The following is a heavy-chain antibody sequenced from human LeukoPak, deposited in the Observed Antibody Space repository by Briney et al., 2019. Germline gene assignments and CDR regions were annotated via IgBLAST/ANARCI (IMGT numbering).Heavy chain of an antibody. J-gene: IGHJ4*02. Sequence: GGSLRLSCAASGFTFSSYAMSWLRQAPGKGLEWVSAISGSGGSTYYADSVKGRFTISRDNSKNTLYLQMNSLRAEDTAVYYCAKEIAAAGIGSPFDYWGQGTLVTVSS. D-gene: IGHD6-13*01. CDR1: GFTFSSYA. CDR3: AKEIAAAGIGSPFDY. CDR2: ISGSGGST. V-gene: IGHV3-23*01.